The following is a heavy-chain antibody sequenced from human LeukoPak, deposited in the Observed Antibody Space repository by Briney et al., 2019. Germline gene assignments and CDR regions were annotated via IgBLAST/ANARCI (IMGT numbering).Heavy chain of an antibody. V-gene: IGHV4-38-2*01. D-gene: IGHD2-2*01. CDR3: ARIGEYCSSTSCHTPGSYYYYYYIDV. CDR1: GYSISSGYY. J-gene: IGHJ6*03. CDR2: IYHSGST. Sequence: KPSETLSLTCAVSGYSISSGYYWGWIRQPPGKGLEWIGSIYHSGSTYYNPSLKSRVTISVDTSKNQFSLKLSSVTAADTAVYYCARIGEYCSSTSCHTPGSYYYYYYIDVWGKGTTVTVSS.